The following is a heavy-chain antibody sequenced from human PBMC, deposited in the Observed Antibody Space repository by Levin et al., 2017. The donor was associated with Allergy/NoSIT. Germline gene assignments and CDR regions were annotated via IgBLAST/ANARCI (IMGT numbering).Heavy chain of an antibody. Sequence: ESLKISCAVYGGSCSGYYWSWIRQPPGKGLEWIGEINHSGSTNYKPSLKSRVTISVDTSKNQFSLKLSSVTAADTAVYYCASGWGIAVAGRGIDYWGQGTLVTVSS. CDR1: GGSCSGYY. V-gene: IGHV4-34*01. CDR2: INHSGST. D-gene: IGHD6-19*01. J-gene: IGHJ4*02. CDR3: ASGWGIAVAGRGIDY.